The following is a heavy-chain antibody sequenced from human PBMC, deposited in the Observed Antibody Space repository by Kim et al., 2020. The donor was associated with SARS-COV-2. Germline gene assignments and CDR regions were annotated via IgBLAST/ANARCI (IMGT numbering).Heavy chain of an antibody. D-gene: IGHD2-15*01. V-gene: IGHV4-34*01. Sequence: SETLSLTCAVYGGSFSGYYWSWIRQPPGKGLEWTGEINHSGSTNYNPSLKSRVTISVDTSKNQFSLKLSSVTAADTAVYYCARGRGRDIFLDYWGQGTLVTVSS. CDR1: GGSFSGYY. CDR2: INHSGST. CDR3: ARGRGRDIFLDY. J-gene: IGHJ4*02.